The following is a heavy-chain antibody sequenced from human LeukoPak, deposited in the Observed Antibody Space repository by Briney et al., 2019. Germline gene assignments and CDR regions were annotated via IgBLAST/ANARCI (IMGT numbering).Heavy chain of an antibody. CDR1: GDSVSSNSAS. CDR2: TYYRSKWRN. V-gene: IGHV6-1*01. Sequence: SQTLSLTCAISGDSVSSNSASWNWIRQSPSRGLEWLGRTYYRSKWRNDYAVSVKSRITISPDTSKNQFSLQLNSVTPEDTAVYYCARGLVHDTSGYYSDYWGQGTLVTVSS. D-gene: IGHD3-22*01. CDR3: ARGLVHDTSGYYSDY. J-gene: IGHJ4*02.